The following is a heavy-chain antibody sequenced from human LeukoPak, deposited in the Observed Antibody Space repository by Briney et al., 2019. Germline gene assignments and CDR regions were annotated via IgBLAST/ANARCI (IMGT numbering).Heavy chain of an antibody. V-gene: IGHV4-30-4*01. Sequence: SQTLSLTCTVSGVSISSGGYYWRWIPQPPGKGLEWIGYTYYSGSTYYNPSLKSRVTISVDTSKNQFSLKLSSVTAADTAVYYCARPYYYDSRIDPWGQGTRVTVSS. J-gene: IGHJ5*02. CDR2: TYYSGST. CDR1: GVSISSGGYY. D-gene: IGHD3-22*01. CDR3: ARPYYYDSRIDP.